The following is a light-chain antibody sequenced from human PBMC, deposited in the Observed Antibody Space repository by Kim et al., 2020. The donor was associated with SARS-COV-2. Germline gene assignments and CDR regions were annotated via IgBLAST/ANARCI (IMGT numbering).Light chain of an antibody. V-gene: IGLV1-51*01. J-gene: IGLJ2*01. CDR3: GTWDSSLSAVV. Sequence: GQKGTISCSGSSSNMGNNYVSWYQQLPGTAPKLLIYDNNKRPSGIPDRFSGSKSGTSATLGITGLQTGDEADYYCGTWDSSLSAVVFGRGTQLTVL. CDR2: DNN. CDR1: SSNMGNNY.